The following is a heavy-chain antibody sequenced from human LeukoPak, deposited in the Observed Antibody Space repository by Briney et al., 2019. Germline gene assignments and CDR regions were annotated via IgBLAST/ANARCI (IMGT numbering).Heavy chain of an antibody. D-gene: IGHD1-26*01. CDR1: GFTFSSYS. Sequence: GGSLRLSCAASGFTFSSYSMNWVRQAPGKGLEWVSSISSSSSYIYYADSVKGRFTISRDNSKNTLYLQMNSLRAEDTAVYYCARDASEGGAFDYWGQGTLVTVSS. V-gene: IGHV3-21*01. J-gene: IGHJ4*02. CDR3: ARDASEGGAFDY. CDR2: ISSSSSYI.